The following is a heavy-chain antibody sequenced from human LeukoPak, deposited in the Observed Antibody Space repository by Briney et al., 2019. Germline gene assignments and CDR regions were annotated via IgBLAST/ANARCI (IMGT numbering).Heavy chain of an antibody. J-gene: IGHJ4*02. CDR1: GSSISSYY. D-gene: IGHD2-2*02. CDR2: IYYSGST. Sequence: SETLSLTCTVSGSSISSYYWSWIRQPPGKGLEWIGYIYYSGSTNYNPSLKSRVTISVDTSKNQFSLKLSSVAAADTAVYYCARDSGAAIDYWGQGTLVTVSS. CDR3: ARDSGAAIDY. V-gene: IGHV4-59*01.